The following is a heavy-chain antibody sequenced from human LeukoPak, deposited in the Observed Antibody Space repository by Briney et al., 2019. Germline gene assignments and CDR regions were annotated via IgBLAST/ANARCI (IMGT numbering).Heavy chain of an antibody. CDR3: VKGPRPDITVAHTVEN. CDR1: GFIFSNYA. V-gene: IGHV3-23*01. CDR2: ISSRGDST. D-gene: IGHD6-19*01. J-gene: IGHJ4*02. Sequence: GGSLRLSCAASGFIFSNYAMRWVRQVPGRGLEWVSTISSRGDSTYVDDSVKGRFTISRDNSKNSLYLQMNTVRAEDTAVYYCVKGPRPDITVAHTVENWGQGTLVTVSS.